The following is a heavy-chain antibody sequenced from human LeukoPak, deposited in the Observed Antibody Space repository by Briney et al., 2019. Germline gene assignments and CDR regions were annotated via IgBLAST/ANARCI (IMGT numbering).Heavy chain of an antibody. J-gene: IGHJ4*02. CDR2: ISYDGSNK. CDR3: AKDHGGIRFLEWLFNFDY. CDR1: GFTFSDYY. V-gene: IGHV3-30*18. Sequence: GGSLRLSCAASGFTFSDYYMSWIRQAPGKGLEWVAVISYDGSNKYYADSVKGRFTISRDNSKNTLYLQMNSLRAEDTAVYYCAKDHGGIRFLEWLFNFDYWGQGTLVTVSS. D-gene: IGHD3-3*01.